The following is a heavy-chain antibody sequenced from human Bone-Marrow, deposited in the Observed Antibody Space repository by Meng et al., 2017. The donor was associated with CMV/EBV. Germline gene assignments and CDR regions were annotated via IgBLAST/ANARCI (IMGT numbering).Heavy chain of an antibody. CDR3: AREDQLLYWGNWFDP. J-gene: IGHJ5*02. V-gene: IGHV3-74*01. CDR2: INSDGSST. Sequence: GESLKISCAASGFTFSSYWMHWVRQAPGKGLVWVSRINSDGSSTSYADSVKGRFTISRDNAKNSLYLQMNSLRAEDTAVYYCAREDQLLYWGNWFDPWGQGTLVTVSS. CDR1: GFTFSSYW. D-gene: IGHD2-2*02.